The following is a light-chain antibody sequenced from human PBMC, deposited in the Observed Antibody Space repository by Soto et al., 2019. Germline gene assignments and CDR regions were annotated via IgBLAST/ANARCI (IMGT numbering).Light chain of an antibody. V-gene: IGKV1-6*01. CDR2: AAS. CDR3: LQDDNYPLT. CDR1: QDIHND. J-gene: IGKJ4*01. Sequence: AIHMTQSPSSLSASVGDTVTITCRASQDIHNDLGWYQQRPGKAPKLLIYAASGLPTGVPSRFSGTGSGIDFTLTISGLQPEYFATYYCLQDDNYPLTFGGGTKVDIK.